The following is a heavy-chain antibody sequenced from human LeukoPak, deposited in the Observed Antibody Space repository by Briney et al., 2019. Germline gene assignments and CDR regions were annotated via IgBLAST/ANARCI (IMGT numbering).Heavy chain of an antibody. Sequence: GGALRLSCVASGFTFSNYWMSWVRQAPGKGLECVANIKEDGSEKYYVDSVKGRFTISRDNAKTSLYLQMNSLRAEDTAVYYCARQGDDYWGHGTLVTVSS. J-gene: IGHJ4*01. D-gene: IGHD3-16*01. CDR2: IKEDGSEK. CDR3: ARQGDDY. CDR1: GFTFSNYW. V-gene: IGHV3-7*01.